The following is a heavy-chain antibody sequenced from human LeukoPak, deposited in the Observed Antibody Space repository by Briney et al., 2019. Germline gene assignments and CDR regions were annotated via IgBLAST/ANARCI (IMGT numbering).Heavy chain of an antibody. CDR1: GGTFSSYA. Sequence: SVKVSCKASGGTFSSYAISWVRQAPGQGLEWMGGIIPIFGTANYAQKFQGRVTITADESTSTAYMELSSLRSEDTALYYCARFSRYCSSTSCYLYGMDVWGQGTTVTVSS. J-gene: IGHJ6*02. CDR2: IIPIFGTA. D-gene: IGHD2-2*01. V-gene: IGHV1-69*13. CDR3: ARFSRYCSSTSCYLYGMDV.